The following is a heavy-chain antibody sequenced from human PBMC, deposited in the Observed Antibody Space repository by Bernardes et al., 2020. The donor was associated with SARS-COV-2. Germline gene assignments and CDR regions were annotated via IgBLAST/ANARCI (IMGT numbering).Heavy chain of an antibody. J-gene: IGHJ4*02. V-gene: IGHV3-33*01. CDR3: ARAGSSGYPVDH. D-gene: IGHD3-22*01. Sequence: GGFPSIACAAAGFIFRQQGRHWAPPTPDKGPGGGDVVWYDGSNKYYADSVKGRFTVSRDNSKNTLYLQMNSLRTEDTAVYYCARAGSSGYPVDHWGQGTLVTVSS. CDR1: GFIFRQQG. CDR2: VWYDGSNK.